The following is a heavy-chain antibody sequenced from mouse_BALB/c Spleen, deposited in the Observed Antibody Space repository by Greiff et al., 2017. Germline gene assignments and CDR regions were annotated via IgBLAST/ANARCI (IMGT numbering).Heavy chain of an antibody. CDR3: ARRGNYGGFDY. Sequence: EVQLVESGGGLVQPGGSRKLSCAASGFTFSSFGMHWVRQAPEKGLEWVAYISSGSSTSYYADTVKGRFTISRDNPKNTLFLQMTSLRSEDTAMYYCARRGNYGGFDYWGPGTTLTVSS. D-gene: IGHD2-1*01. V-gene: IGHV5-17*02. CDR1: GFTFSSFG. J-gene: IGHJ2*01. CDR2: ISSGSSTS.